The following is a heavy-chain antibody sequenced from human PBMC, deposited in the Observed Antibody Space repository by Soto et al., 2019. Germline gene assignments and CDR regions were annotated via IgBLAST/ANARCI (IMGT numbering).Heavy chain of an antibody. CDR2: IRDTGDTT. Sequence: GGSLRLSCVASGFTFSSYGMSWVRQAPGKGLEWVSSIRDTGDTTYYADSVKGRFTVSRDNSKNTLYLHMNSLGAADTAMYYCAKLFSSGWYFLDYWGQGALVTVS. CDR1: GFTFSSYG. CDR3: AKLFSSGWYFLDY. V-gene: IGHV3-23*01. D-gene: IGHD6-19*01. J-gene: IGHJ4*02.